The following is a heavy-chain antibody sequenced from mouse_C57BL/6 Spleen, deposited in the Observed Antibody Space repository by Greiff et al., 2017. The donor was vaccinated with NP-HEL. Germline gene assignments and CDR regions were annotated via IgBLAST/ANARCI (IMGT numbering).Heavy chain of an antibody. CDR2: ISNGGGST. V-gene: IGHV5-12*01. CDR3: ARHRPYYSNPYYAMDY. D-gene: IGHD2-5*01. J-gene: IGHJ4*01. Sequence: DVQLVESGGGLVQPGGSLKLSCAASGFTFSDYYMYWVRQTPEKRLEWVAYISNGGGSTYYPDTVKGRFTISRDNAKNTLYLQMSRLKSEDTAMYYCARHRPYYSNPYYAMDYWGQGTSVTVSS. CDR1: GFTFSDYY.